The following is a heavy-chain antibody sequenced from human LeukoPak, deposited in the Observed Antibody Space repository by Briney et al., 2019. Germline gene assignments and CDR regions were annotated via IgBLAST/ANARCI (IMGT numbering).Heavy chain of an antibody. CDR3: ATGGGQWLPHY. V-gene: IGHV3-11*06. D-gene: IGHD6-19*01. CDR1: GFTFSDYY. J-gene: IGHJ4*02. Sequence: PGGSLRLSCAASGFTFSDYYMTWIRQALGKGLEWVSYSDSSSTYTNYADSVKGRFTISRDNAKNLLYLQMNSLRVEDTAVYYCATGGGQWLPHYWGQGTLVTVSS. CDR2: SDSSSTYT.